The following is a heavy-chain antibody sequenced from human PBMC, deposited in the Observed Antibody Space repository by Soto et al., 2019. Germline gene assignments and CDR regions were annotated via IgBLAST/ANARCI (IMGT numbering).Heavy chain of an antibody. CDR1: VYTFNSYG. CDR3: ASVLRFLEWSIPHAFDS. V-gene: IGHV1-18*01. J-gene: IGHJ3*02. CDR2: ISAYNGNT. Sequence: ASLKHPCKTSVYTFNSYGLSCVRQAPGQGLEWMGWISAYNGNTNYAQKLQGRDTMTTDTSTSTAYMELRSLRSDDTAVYYCASVLRFLEWSIPHAFDSWGQGTMVT. D-gene: IGHD3-3*01.